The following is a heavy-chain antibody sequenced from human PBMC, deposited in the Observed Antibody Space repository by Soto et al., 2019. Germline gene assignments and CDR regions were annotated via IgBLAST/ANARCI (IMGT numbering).Heavy chain of an antibody. D-gene: IGHD6-6*01. Sequence: ASVKVSCKASGYSFTKYHIHWVRQAPGQGLEWMGWINPNSGGTNYAQKFQGRVTMTRDTSISTAYMEPSRLRSDDTAVYYCARLSSSSDYWGQGTLVTVSS. J-gene: IGHJ4*02. CDR1: GYSFTKYH. V-gene: IGHV1-2*02. CDR2: INPNSGGT. CDR3: ARLSSSSDY.